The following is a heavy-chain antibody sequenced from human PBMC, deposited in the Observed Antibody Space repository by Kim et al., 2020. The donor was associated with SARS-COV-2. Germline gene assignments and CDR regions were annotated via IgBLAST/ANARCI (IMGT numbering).Heavy chain of an antibody. D-gene: IGHD3-16*02. J-gene: IGHJ4*02. CDR2: ISSSGSTI. Sequence: GGSLRLSCAASGFTFSSYEMNWVRQAPGKGLEWVSYISSSGSTIYYADSVKGRFTISRDNAKNSLYLQMNSLRAEDTAVYYCARGDLMITFGGVIVWGQGPLVTVSS. CDR3: ARGDLMITFGGVIV. V-gene: IGHV3-48*03. CDR1: GFTFSSYE.